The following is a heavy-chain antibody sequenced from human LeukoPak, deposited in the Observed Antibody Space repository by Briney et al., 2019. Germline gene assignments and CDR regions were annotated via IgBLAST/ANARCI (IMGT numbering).Heavy chain of an antibody. CDR1: GGSISSYY. V-gene: IGHV4-30-4*01. CDR2: IYYSGST. CDR3: ARGPTHDY. Sequence: PSEALSLTCTVSGGSISSYYWSWIRQPPGKGLEWIGYIYYSGSTYYNPSLKSRVTISVNTSKNQFSLKLSSVTAADTAVYYCARGPTHDYWGQGTLVTVSS. J-gene: IGHJ4*02.